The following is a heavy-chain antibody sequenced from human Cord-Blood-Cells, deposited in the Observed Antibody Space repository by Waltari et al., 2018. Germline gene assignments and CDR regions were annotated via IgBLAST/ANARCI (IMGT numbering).Heavy chain of an antibody. Sequence: QVQLVQSGAEVKKPGSSVKVSCKASGGTFSSYTISWVRQAPGQGLEWMGRIIPILGIANYAKKFPGRVTITADKSTSTAYMELSNLRSEDTAVYYCARVYCSSTSCYGSWFDPWGQGTLVTVSS. D-gene: IGHD2-2*01. J-gene: IGHJ5*02. V-gene: IGHV1-69*02. CDR1: GGTFSSYT. CDR3: ARVYCSSTSCYGSWFDP. CDR2: IIPILGIA.